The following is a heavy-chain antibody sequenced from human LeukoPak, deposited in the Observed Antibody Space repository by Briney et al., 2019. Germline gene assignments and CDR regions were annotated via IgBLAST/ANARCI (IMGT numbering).Heavy chain of an antibody. D-gene: IGHD5-12*01. CDR3: AKDKKGGGYEFDY. Sequence: PGGSLRLSCAASGFTFGSYAMSWVRQAPGKGLEWVSAISGSGGSTYYADSVKGRFTISRDNSKNTLYLQMNSLRAEDTAVYYCAKDKKGGGYEFDYWGQGTLVTVSS. CDR2: ISGSGGST. J-gene: IGHJ4*02. CDR1: GFTFGSYA. V-gene: IGHV3-23*01.